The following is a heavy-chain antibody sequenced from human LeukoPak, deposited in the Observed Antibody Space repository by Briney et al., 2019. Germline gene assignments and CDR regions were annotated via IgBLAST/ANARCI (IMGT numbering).Heavy chain of an antibody. CDR1: VYTLTSYG. CDR3: ARTTEMWAFALDSSSWYNWFDP. J-gene: IGHJ5*02. CDR2: ISAYNGNT. D-gene: IGHD6-13*01. Sequence: GASVKVSCKASVYTLTSYGISWVRQAPGQGLEGMGWISAYNGNTNYTQKLQQRDTITTDTPTSTAYRELRSLRSDDTAVYYCARTTEMWAFALDSSSWYNWFDPWGQGTLVTVSS. V-gene: IGHV1-18*01.